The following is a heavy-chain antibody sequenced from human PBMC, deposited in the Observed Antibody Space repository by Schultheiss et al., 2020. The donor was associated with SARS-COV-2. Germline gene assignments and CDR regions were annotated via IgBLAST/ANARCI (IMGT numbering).Heavy chain of an antibody. V-gene: IGHV4-59*08. Sequence: SETLSLTCTVSGGSISSYYWSWIRQPPGKGLEWIGEIYHSGSTNYNPSLKSRVTISVDKSKNQFSLKLSSVTAADTAVYYCASHAYCGGDCYSGFFDYWGQGTLVTVSS. CDR1: GGSISSYY. CDR2: IYHSGST. D-gene: IGHD2-21*02. CDR3: ASHAYCGGDCYSGFFDY. J-gene: IGHJ4*02.